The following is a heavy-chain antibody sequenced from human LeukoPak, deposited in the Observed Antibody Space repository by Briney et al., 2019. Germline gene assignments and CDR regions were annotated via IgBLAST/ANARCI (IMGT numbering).Heavy chain of an antibody. CDR3: ARGLDSSNGMDV. CDR2: IWYDGSNN. J-gene: IGHJ6*04. D-gene: IGHD2-2*03. Sequence: PGGSLRLSCAASGFTFSSYGMHWVRQAPGKGLEWVAVIWYDGSNNYYADSVKGRFTISRDNSKNTLYLQMNSLRAEDTAVYYCARGLDSSNGMDVWGKGTTVTVSS. CDR1: GFTFSSYG. V-gene: IGHV3-33*01.